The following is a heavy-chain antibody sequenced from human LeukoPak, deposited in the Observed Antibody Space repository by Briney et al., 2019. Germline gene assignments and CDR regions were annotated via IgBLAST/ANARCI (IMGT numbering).Heavy chain of an antibody. Sequence: ASVKVSCQASGYTFTYYNMHWVRQAPGQGLEWTGWITPNSGGTNYAQNFQGRVIMTRDTSISTGYMEMSGLRSDDTAVYYCARVVPMVRGVIGPIPFDYWGQGTLVTVSS. V-gene: IGHV1-2*02. CDR3: ARVVPMVRGVIGPIPFDY. J-gene: IGHJ4*02. CDR1: GYTFTYYN. D-gene: IGHD3-10*01. CDR2: ITPNSGGT.